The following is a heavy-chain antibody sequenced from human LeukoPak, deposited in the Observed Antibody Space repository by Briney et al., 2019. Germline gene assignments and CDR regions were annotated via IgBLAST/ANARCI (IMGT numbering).Heavy chain of an antibody. J-gene: IGHJ4*02. CDR3: ARLEQLAPDY. D-gene: IGHD6-13*01. V-gene: IGHV4-59*01. CDR1: GGSISSYY. CDR2: IYYSGST. Sequence: PSETLSLTCTVSGGSISSYYWSWIRQPPGKGLEWIGYIYYSGSTNYNPSLKSRVTISVDTSKNQFSLKLSSVTAAGTAVYYCARLEQLAPDYWGQGTLVTVSS.